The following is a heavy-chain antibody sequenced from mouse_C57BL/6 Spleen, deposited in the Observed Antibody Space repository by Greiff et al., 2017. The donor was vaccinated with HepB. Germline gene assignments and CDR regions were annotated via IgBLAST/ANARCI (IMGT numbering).Heavy chain of an antibody. V-gene: IGHV1-61*01. CDR2: IYPSDSET. CDR3: ARSYYDYLYAMDY. J-gene: IGHJ4*01. D-gene: IGHD2-4*01. CDR1: GYTFTSYW. Sequence: VQLQQPGAELVRPGSSVKLSCKASGYTFTSYWMDWVKQRPGQGLEWIGNIYPSDSETHYNQKFKDKATLTVDKSSSTAYMQLSSLTSEDSAVYYCARSYYDYLYAMDYWGQGTSVTVSS.